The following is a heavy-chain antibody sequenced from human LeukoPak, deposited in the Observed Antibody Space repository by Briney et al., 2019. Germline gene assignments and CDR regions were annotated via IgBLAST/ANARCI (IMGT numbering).Heavy chain of an antibody. CDR2: INHSGST. CDR3: ARAYIAADYYYMDV. V-gene: IGHV4-34*01. Sequence: NSSETLSLTCAVYGGSFSGYYWSWIRQPPGKGLEWIGEINHSGSTNYNPSLKSRVTISVDTSKNQFSLKLSSVTAADTAVYYCARAYIAADYYYMDVWGKGTTVTISS. CDR1: GGSFSGYY. J-gene: IGHJ6*03. D-gene: IGHD6-13*01.